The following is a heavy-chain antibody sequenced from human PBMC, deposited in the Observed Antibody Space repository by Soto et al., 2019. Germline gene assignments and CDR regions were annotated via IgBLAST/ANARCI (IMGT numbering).Heavy chain of an antibody. CDR2: ISGSGSST. D-gene: IGHD6-19*01. CDR3: EQGGYGSGWYLVLED. V-gene: IGHV3-23*01. J-gene: IGHJ4*02. Sequence: PGGSLRLSCAASTSTFSNYAMTWVRQAPGKGLEWVSAISGSGSSTHYADSVKGRFFISRDNSKNTLYVQMHRLRVEDTAVYYCEQGGYGSGWYLVLEDWGQGTLVTVSS. CDR1: TSTFSNYA.